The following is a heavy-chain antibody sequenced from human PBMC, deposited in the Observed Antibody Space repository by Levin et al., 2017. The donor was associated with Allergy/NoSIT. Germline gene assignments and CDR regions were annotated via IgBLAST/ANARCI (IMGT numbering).Heavy chain of an antibody. CDR1: EFTFSSYS. CDR2: ISSSRNTI. V-gene: IGHV3-48*02. CDR3: ARGYYYDGPAYFDH. Sequence: LGESLKISCAASEFTFSSYSMNWVRQAPGKGLEWVSYISSSRNTIYYADSVKGRFTISRDNAKNSLYLQMNSLRDEDTAVYYCARGYYYDGPAYFDHWGQGTLVTVSS. J-gene: IGHJ4*02. D-gene: IGHD3-22*01.